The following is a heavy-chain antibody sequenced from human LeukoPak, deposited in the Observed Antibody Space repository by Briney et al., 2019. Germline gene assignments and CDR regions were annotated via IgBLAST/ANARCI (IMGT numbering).Heavy chain of an antibody. CDR3: ARDPGGSYSTTRGDWFDP. V-gene: IGHV4-4*07. CDR1: GGSVRSYY. J-gene: IGHJ5*02. Sequence: LETLSLTCTVSGGSVRSYYWTWLRRSAGKGLEWIGRIYHDGKSDSSLSLKSRVIMSIDTSKNQFSLNLHSVTAADTAVYYCARDPGGSYSTTRGDWFDPWGQGVLVTVSS. CDR2: IYHDGKS. D-gene: IGHD1-1*01.